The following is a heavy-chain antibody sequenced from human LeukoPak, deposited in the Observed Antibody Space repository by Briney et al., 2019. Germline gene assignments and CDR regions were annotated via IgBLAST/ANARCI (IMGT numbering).Heavy chain of an antibody. CDR2: ISSSSSNI. CDR3: ARIDRFNWFDP. J-gene: IGHJ5*02. CDR1: GFTFSSYN. V-gene: IGHV3-21*04. Sequence: GGSLRLSCAASGFTFSSYNMNWVRQAPGKGLEWVSSISSSSSNIYYADSVKGRFTISRDNAKNSLYLQMNSLRAEDTAVYYCARIDRFNWFDPWGQGTLVTVSS.